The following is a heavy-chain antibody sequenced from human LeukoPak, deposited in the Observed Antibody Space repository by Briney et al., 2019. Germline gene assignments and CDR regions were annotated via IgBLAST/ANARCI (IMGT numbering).Heavy chain of an antibody. J-gene: IGHJ4*02. CDR2: IIPILGIA. CDR3: ARDVVRGASLYDC. Sequence: SVKVSCKASGGTFSSYAISWVRQAPGQGLEWMGRIIPILGIANHAQKFQGRVTITADKSTSTAYMELSSLRSEDTAVYYCARDVVRGASLYDCWGQGTLVTVSS. D-gene: IGHD3-10*01. CDR1: GGTFSSYA. V-gene: IGHV1-69*04.